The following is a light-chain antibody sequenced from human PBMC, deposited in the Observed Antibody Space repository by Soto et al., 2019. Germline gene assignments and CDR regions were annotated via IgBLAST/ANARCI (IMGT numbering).Light chain of an antibody. CDR3: CSYRSSRTWV. Sequence: QPASVSGSPGQSITISCTGTSSDIGSYNYVSWYQQCPGKAPRLLIYEVTNRPSGVSNRFSGSKSGNTASLTISGLQAEDDADYYCCSYRSSRTWVFGGGTKVTVL. V-gene: IGLV2-14*01. J-gene: IGLJ3*02. CDR2: EVT. CDR1: SSDIGSYNY.